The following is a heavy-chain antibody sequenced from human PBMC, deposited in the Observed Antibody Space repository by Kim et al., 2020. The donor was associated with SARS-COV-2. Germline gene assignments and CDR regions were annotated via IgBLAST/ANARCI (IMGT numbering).Heavy chain of an antibody. CDR2: IYYSGST. V-gene: IGHV4-59*01. J-gene: IGHJ6*01. CDR3: ARVGYYDILTGYRPLYYYYGMDV. D-gene: IGHD3-9*01. CDR1: GGSISSYY. Sequence: SETLSLTCTVSGGSISSYYWSWIRQPPGKGLEWIGYIYYSGSTNYNPSLKSRVTISVDTSKNQSSLKLSSVTAADTAVYYCARVGYYDILTGYRPLYYYYGMDVWGHGTTVTVSS.